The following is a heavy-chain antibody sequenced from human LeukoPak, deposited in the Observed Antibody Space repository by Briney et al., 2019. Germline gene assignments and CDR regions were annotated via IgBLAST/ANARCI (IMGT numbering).Heavy chain of an antibody. J-gene: IGHJ6*02. CDR2: MKSYGGGGTR. Sequence: GGSLRLSCEVSGLKFSDAWMSCVRQAPGGGLGWVGRMKSYGGGGTRDYAASVKGRFTISREDAKNTLFLQMSSLQADDTAVYYCVWDGTFYYEMAVWGQGTTVTVS. D-gene: IGHD1-26*01. CDR1: GLKFSDAW. CDR3: VWDGTFYYEMAV. V-gene: IGHV3-15*01.